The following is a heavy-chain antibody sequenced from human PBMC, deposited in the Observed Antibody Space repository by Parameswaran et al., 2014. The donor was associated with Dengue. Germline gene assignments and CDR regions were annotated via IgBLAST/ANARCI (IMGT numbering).Heavy chain of an antibody. Sequence: WVRQAPGQGLEWMGWISAYNGNTIYAQKVQGRVTMTTDTSTSTAYMELRSLRSDDTAVYYCTRAPPGTSLPFDYWGQGTLVTVSS. CDR2: ISAYNGNT. CDR3: TRAPPGTSLPFDY. D-gene: IGHD3-10*01. V-gene: IGHV1-18*01. J-gene: IGHJ4*02.